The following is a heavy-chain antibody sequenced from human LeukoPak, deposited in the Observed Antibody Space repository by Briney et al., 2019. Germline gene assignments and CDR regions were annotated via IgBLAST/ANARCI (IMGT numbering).Heavy chain of an antibody. CDR2: ISAYNGNT. Sequence: ASVKVSCKASGYTFTSYGISWVRQAPGQGLEWMGWISAYNGNTNYAQKLQGRVTMTTDTSTSTAYMELRSLRSDDTAVYYCASLKQLVPYYYYYMDVWGKGTTVTVSS. J-gene: IGHJ6*03. D-gene: IGHD6-6*01. V-gene: IGHV1-18*01. CDR3: ASLKQLVPYYYYYMDV. CDR1: GYTFTSYG.